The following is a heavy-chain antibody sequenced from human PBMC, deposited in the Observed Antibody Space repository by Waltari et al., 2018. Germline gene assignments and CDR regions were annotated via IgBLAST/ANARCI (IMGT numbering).Heavy chain of an antibody. Sequence: QLQLVQSGAEVKKPGSSVMVPCKVSGDTLTHYAIHWVRQAPGQGLEWVGRIIPIFATVNFAQKFQDRVTITAATSTSTAYMEVSSLRSDDTAMYYCAVTLSAAPFYGLDVWGQGTTVTVFS. J-gene: IGHJ6*02. V-gene: IGHV1-69*08. CDR2: IIPIFATV. D-gene: IGHD6-13*01. CDR1: GDTLTHYA. CDR3: AVTLSAAPFYGLDV.